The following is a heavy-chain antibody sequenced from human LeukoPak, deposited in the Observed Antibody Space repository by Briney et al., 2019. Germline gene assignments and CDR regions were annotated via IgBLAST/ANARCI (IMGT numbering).Heavy chain of an antibody. Sequence: GGSLRLSWAASGFTFSSYSMNWFRQAPGKGLKWASSISSSSSYIYYADSVKGRFTISRDNAKNSLYLQMNSLRAEDTAVYYCARDLSPQYYCSGGSCGTFDYWGQGTLVTVSS. CDR2: ISSSSSYI. J-gene: IGHJ4*02. CDR1: GFTFSSYS. D-gene: IGHD2-15*01. V-gene: IGHV3-21*01. CDR3: ARDLSPQYYCSGGSCGTFDY.